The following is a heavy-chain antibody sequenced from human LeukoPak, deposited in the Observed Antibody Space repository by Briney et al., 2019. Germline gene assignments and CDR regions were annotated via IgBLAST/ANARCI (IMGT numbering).Heavy chain of an antibody. J-gene: IGHJ4*02. CDR2: VNTDGSDT. CDR1: GFTFSSYW. Sequence: GGSLRLSCAASGFTFSSYWMHWVRQAPGKGLVWVSRVNTDGSDTDYADSVKGRFTISRDNAKNTLYLQMNSLRAEDTAVYYCARGKLAVQDYWGQGTLVTVSS. D-gene: IGHD3-3*02. CDR3: ARGKLAVQDY. V-gene: IGHV3-74*01.